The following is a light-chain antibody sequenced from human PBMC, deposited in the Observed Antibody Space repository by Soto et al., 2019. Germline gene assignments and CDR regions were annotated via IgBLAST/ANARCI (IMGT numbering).Light chain of an antibody. CDR3: MQGTHWPIT. Sequence: VVMTGSALSLPVTLVQPSSSSFRSSQSLLYSDGNIYVNWFQQRPGQSPRRLIYQVSNRDSGVPARFSGSGSGTDFALKISRVEAEDVGVYYCMQGTHWPITFGQGTRLEIK. J-gene: IGKJ5*01. CDR1: QSLLYSDGNIY. CDR2: QVS. V-gene: IGKV2-30*01.